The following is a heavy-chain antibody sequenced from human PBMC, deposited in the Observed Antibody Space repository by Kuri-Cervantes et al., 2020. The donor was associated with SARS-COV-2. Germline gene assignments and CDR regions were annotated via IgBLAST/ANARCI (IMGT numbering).Heavy chain of an antibody. D-gene: IGHD3-10*01. CDR1: GFTFSSYE. V-gene: IGHV3-48*03. Sequence: GGSLRLSCAASGFTFSSYEMHWVRQAPGKGLEWVSYISSGGSTIYCADSFKGRCTISRDNSKNTLYLQMDSLRAEDTAVYYCAKGDDTKIRGLGLLGKYYYYGMDVWGQGTTVTVSS. J-gene: IGHJ6*02. CDR2: ISSGGSTI. CDR3: AKGDDTKIRGLGLLGKYYYYGMDV.